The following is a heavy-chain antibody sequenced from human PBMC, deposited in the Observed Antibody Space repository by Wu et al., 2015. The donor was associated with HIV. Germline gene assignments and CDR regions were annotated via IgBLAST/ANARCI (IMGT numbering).Heavy chain of an antibody. D-gene: IGHD3-22*01. CDR2: MNPNSGNT. CDR3: ARAASFFYDKHGYYRNWYFDV. CDR1: GYTFSAYD. J-gene: IGHJ2*01. V-gene: IGHV1-8*01. Sequence: QVQLVQSETEMKKPGASLKVSCKASGYTFSAYDINWVRQAPGQGLEWVGWMNPNSGNTGYPQKFQGRVTMTRDTSISTAYMELSSLKSEDTAVYYCARAASFFYDKHGYYRNWYFDVWGRGTLVAV.